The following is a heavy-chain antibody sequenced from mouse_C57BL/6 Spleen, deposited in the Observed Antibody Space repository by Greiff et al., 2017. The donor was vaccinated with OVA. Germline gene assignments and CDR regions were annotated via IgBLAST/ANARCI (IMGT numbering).Heavy chain of an antibody. CDR1: GFSFNTSA. J-gene: IGHJ4*01. CDR3: VRQYSNWAMDY. V-gene: IGHV10-1*01. Sequence: EVMLVESGGGLVQPKGSLTLSCAASGFSFNTSAMNWVRQAPGKGLEWVARIRGKSNNYATFYADSVKDRFTIARDDSESMLYMQMNNLKTEDTAMYYCVRQYSNWAMDYWGQGTSVTVSS. CDR2: IRGKSNNYAT. D-gene: IGHD2-5*01.